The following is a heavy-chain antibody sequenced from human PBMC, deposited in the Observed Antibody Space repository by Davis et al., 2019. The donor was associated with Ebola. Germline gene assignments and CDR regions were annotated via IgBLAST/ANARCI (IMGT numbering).Heavy chain of an antibody. CDR1: GYSFTSYW. J-gene: IGHJ4*02. V-gene: IGHV5-51*01. D-gene: IGHD3/OR15-3a*01. CDR2: IFTGDSDT. CDR3: SGFGLE. Sequence: GESLKISCKGSGYSFTSYWISWVRQMPGKGLEWMGVIFTGDSDTRYSPSFRGQVTISVDKSISTVYLHWSSLKASDTAMYYCSGFGLEWGQGTLVTVSS.